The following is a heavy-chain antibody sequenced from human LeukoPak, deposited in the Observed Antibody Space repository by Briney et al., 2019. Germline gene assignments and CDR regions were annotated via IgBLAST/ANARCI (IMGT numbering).Heavy chain of an antibody. V-gene: IGHV3-11*03. CDR2: ISSSSDYT. J-gene: IGHJ4*02. CDR1: GFTFSDYY. D-gene: IGHD7-27*01. Sequence: GGSLRLSCAASGFTFSDYYMSWIRHAPGKGLEWVSYISSSSDYTKYADSVRGRFTISRDNAKNALYLQMNSLRVEDTAVYYCARTLLNWGLNYWGQGTLVTVSS. CDR3: ARTLLNWGLNY.